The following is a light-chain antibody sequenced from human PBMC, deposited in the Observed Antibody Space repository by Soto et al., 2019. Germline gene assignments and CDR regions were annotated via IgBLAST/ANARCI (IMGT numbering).Light chain of an antibody. J-gene: IGLJ2*01. CDR2: DNN. V-gene: IGLV1-51*01. CDR1: NSNIGNKD. CDR3: GTWNSGLSVVV. Sequence: QSVLTQPPSVSAAPGQTVTISCSGSNSNIGNKDVSWYQQFPGTAPKLLIYDNNRRPSGIPDRFSASKSGTLATLASTGLQTGDEADYYCGTWNSGLSVVVFGGGTKLTVL.